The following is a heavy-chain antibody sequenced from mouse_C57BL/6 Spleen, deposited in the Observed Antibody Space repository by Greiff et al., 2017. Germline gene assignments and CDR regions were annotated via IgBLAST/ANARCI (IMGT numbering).Heavy chain of an antibody. Sequence: QVQLKQPGAELVKPGASVKLSCKASGYTFTSYWMHWVKQRPGQGLEWIGMIHPNSGSTNYNEKFKSKATLTVDKSSSTAYMQLSSLTSEDSAVYYCAGVIYDGYLPGHWGQGTLVTVSA. J-gene: IGHJ3*01. CDR1: GYTFTSYW. CDR3: AGVIYDGYLPGH. V-gene: IGHV1-64*01. D-gene: IGHD2-3*01. CDR2: IHPNSGST.